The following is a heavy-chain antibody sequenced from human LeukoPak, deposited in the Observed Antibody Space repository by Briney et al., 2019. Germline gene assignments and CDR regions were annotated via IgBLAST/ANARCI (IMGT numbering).Heavy chain of an antibody. Sequence: PGGSLRLSCAASGXTFSTYSMNWVRQAPGKGLEWVSSISSSSNYIYYADSVKGRFTISRDNAKNSLYLQMNSLRAEDTAVYYCARDLSYDFWSGSSYYYGMDVWGQGTTVTVSS. CDR3: ARDLSYDFWSGSSYYYGMDV. V-gene: IGHV3-21*01. CDR2: ISSSSNYI. J-gene: IGHJ6*02. D-gene: IGHD3-3*01. CDR1: GXTFSTYS.